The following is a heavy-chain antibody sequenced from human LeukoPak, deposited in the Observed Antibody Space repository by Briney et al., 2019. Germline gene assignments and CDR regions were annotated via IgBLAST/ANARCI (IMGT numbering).Heavy chain of an antibody. V-gene: IGHV3-21*01. CDR3: AREWFNGFDP. D-gene: IGHD3-10*01. J-gene: IGHJ5*02. CDR1: GLTSGRFT. CDR2: ISSSSRYI. Sequence: GGPLNPSGPAPGLTSGRFTMNWVRQAPGKGLEWVSSISSSSRYIYYADSVKGRFTISRDNAKNSLYLQMNSLRVEDTAVYYCAREWFNGFDPWGQGTLVTVSS.